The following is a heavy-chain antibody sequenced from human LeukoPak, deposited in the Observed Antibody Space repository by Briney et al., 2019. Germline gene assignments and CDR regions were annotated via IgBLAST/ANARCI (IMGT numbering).Heavy chain of an antibody. D-gene: IGHD3-16*01. J-gene: IGHJ4*02. CDR1: GGSISSYY. CDR3: ATMITFGGVL. Sequence: SETLSLTCTVSGGSISSYYWSWIRQPPGKGLEWIGYIYYSGSTNCNPSLKSRVTISVDTSKNQFSLKLSSVTAADTAVYYCATMITFGGVLWGQGTLVTVSS. CDR2: IYYSGST. V-gene: IGHV4-59*01.